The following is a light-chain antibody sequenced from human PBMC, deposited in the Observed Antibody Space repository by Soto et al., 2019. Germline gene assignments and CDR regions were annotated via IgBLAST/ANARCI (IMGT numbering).Light chain of an antibody. J-gene: IGLJ1*01. CDR1: SSNIGGNS. CDR2: DDN. CDR3: GSWDSSLSAYV. V-gene: IGLV1-51*01. Sequence: QTVVTQPPSVSAAPGQKVTISCSGSSSNIGGNSVSWYQQLPGTAPKLLIYDDNKRPSGIPDRFSGSKSGTSATLGITGFQTGDEADYYCGSWDSSLSAYVFGTGTKLT.